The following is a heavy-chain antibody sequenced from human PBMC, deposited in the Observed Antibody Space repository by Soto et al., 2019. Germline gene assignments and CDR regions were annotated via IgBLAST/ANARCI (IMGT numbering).Heavy chain of an antibody. D-gene: IGHD1-20*01. V-gene: IGHV4-30-4*01. CDR1: GGSISSGDYY. Sequence: QVQLQESGPGLVKPSQTLSLTCTVSGGSISSGDYYWSWIRQPPGKGLEWIGYIYYSGSTYYNPSLKSRVTISVDTSKNQFSLKLSSVTAADTAVYYCARDSPRGITGTPRGWFDPWGQGTLVTVSS. CDR3: ARDSPRGITGTPRGWFDP. CDR2: IYYSGST. J-gene: IGHJ5*02.